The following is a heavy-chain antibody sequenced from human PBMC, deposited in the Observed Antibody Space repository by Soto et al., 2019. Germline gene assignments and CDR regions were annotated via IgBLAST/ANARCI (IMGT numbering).Heavy chain of an antibody. CDR3: ARGRIDIAVAGHYYFDY. CDR2: ISAYNGNT. Sequence: ASVKVSCKASENTLSDYYIHWVRQAPGQGLEWMGWISAYNGNTNYAQKLQGRVTMTTDTSTSTAYMELRSLRSDDTAVYYCARGRIDIAVAGHYYFDYWGQGTLVTVSS. V-gene: IGHV1-18*04. D-gene: IGHD6-19*01. CDR1: ENTLSDYY. J-gene: IGHJ4*02.